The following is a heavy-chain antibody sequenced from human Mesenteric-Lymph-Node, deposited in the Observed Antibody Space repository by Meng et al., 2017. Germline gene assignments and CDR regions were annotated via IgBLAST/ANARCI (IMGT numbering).Heavy chain of an antibody. CDR1: GFTFSSYA. CDR2: ISSNGGST. J-gene: IGHJ6*02. D-gene: IGHD4-11*01. Sequence: GGSLRLSCAASGFTFSSYAMHWVRQAPGKGLEYVSAISSNGGSTYYADSVKGRFTISRDNSKNTLYLQMGSLRAEDTAVYYCARDSVTDLYYYYYYGMDVWGQGTTVTVSS. CDR3: ARDSVTDLYYYYYYGMDV. V-gene: IGHV3-64*02.